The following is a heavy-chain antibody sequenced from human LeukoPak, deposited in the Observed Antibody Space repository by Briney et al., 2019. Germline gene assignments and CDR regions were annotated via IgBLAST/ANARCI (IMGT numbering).Heavy chain of an antibody. CDR2: IYHSRST. J-gene: IGHJ4*02. Sequence: SETLSLTCTVSGDSISISSYYWGGIRQPPGKGLEWIGSIYHSRSTYHTPSLKSRVTISVDTSKNPFSLKLSSVTAADTAVYCCARGKSRGGHIDYWGQGTLVTVSS. V-gene: IGHV4-39*07. CDR1: GDSISISSYY. CDR3: ARGKSRGGHIDY. D-gene: IGHD3-16*01.